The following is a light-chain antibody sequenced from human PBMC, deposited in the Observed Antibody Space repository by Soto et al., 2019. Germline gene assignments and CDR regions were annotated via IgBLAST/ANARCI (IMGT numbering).Light chain of an antibody. J-gene: IGKJ4*01. Sequence: AIRMTHSPSSFSASTVYNVTITCRASQGIGNSLAWYQQKPGKAPNLLIYDASTLQSGVPARFSGSGSGSDFTLTITSLQSEDFATYYCQNYYNYPLNFGGGTKVDIK. CDR3: QNYYNYPLN. CDR2: DAS. CDR1: QGIGNS. V-gene: IGKV1-8*01.